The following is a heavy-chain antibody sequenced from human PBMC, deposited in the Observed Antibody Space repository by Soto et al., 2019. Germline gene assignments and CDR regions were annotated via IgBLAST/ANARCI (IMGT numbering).Heavy chain of an antibody. CDR3: ARDVGYCSGGSCPPAWFDP. CDR2: IIPIFGTA. V-gene: IGHV1-69*13. Sequence: SVKVSCKASGGTFSSYAISWVRQAPGQGLEWMGGIIPIFGTANYAQKFQGRVTITADESTSTAYLELSSLRSEDTAVYYCARDVGYCSGGSCPPAWFDPWGQGTLVTVSS. D-gene: IGHD2-15*01. CDR1: GGTFSSYA. J-gene: IGHJ5*02.